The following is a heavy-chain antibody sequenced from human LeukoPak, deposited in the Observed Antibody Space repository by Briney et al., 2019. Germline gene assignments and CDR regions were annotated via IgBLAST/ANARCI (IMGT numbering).Heavy chain of an antibody. Sequence: GGSLRLSCAASGFTVSSNYMSWVRQAPGKGLEWVSVIYSGGSTYYADSVKGRFTISRDNSKNTLYLQMNSLRAEDTAVYYCARDKSYSGSPTEFDYWGQGTLVTVSS. CDR1: GFTVSSNY. CDR2: IYSGGST. V-gene: IGHV3-66*01. CDR3: ARDKSYSGSPTEFDY. D-gene: IGHD1-26*01. J-gene: IGHJ4*02.